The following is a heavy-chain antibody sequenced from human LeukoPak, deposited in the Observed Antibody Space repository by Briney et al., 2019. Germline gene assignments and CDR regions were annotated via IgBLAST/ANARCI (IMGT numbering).Heavy chain of an antibody. V-gene: IGHV1-2*02. Sequence: ASVKVSCKASGYTFTGYYMHWVRQAPGQGLEWMGWINPNSGGTNYAQNFQGRVTMTRDTSISTAYMEPSRLTSDDTAGYYCARGRGVYGGSFYNWFDPWGQGTLVTVSS. CDR1: GYTFTGYY. CDR2: INPNSGGT. CDR3: ARGRGVYGGSFYNWFDP. J-gene: IGHJ5*02. D-gene: IGHD1-26*01.